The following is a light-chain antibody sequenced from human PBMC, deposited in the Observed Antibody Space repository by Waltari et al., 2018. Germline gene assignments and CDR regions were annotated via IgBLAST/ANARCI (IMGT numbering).Light chain of an antibody. V-gene: IGLV2-14*03. CDR2: DVT. CDR3: SSQTLDGLVL. CDR1: GSAVGASDS. J-gene: IGLJ2*01. Sequence: QSALTQPASVSGSPGQAITISCSGVGSAVGASDSVSWHQHHPGKAPQPIIYDVTNRPSGVSARFSASKSANTASLTISRLQPEDEADYYCSSQTLDGLVLFGGGTRLTVL.